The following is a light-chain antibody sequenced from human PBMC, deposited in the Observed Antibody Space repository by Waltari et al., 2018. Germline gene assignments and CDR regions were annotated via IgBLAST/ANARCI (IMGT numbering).Light chain of an antibody. CDR1: QSFSSNY. Sequence: EIVLTQSPGTLSLSPGERATLSCRASQSFSSNYLAWYQQKPGQAPRLLIYGASSRATGIPDRFTGSGSGTDFTLTISRLEPEDFAVYYCQQYGSSSYTFGQGTKLEIK. V-gene: IGKV3-20*01. J-gene: IGKJ2*01. CDR2: GAS. CDR3: QQYGSSSYT.